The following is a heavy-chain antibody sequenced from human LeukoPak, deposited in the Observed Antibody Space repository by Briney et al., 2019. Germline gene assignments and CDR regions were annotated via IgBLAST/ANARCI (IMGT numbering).Heavy chain of an antibody. J-gene: IGHJ5*01. CDR3: ARANSGYDS. CDR2: ISSSSSTK. Sequence: GGSLRLSCAASGFTFSCYGMNWVRQAPGKGLEWVSLISSSSSTKYYADSVRGRFTISRDNAKNSLYLQMNSLRDEDTAVYYCARANSGYDSWGQGTLVTVSS. CDR1: GFTFSCYG. D-gene: IGHD1-26*01. V-gene: IGHV3-48*02.